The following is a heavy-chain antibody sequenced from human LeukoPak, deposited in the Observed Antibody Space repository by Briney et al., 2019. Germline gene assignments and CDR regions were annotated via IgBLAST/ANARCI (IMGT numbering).Heavy chain of an antibody. D-gene: IGHD1-1*01. CDR3: ARDAFGKRTTGDY. J-gene: IGHJ4*02. V-gene: IGHV4-38-2*02. CDR2: IYTSGST. CDR1: GYSISSGYY. Sequence: SETLSLTCAVSGYSISSGYYWGWIRQPPGKGLEWIGRIYTSGSTNFNPSLKSRVTMSVDTSKNQFSLKLSSVTAADTAVYYCARDAFGKRTTGDYWGQGTLVTVSS.